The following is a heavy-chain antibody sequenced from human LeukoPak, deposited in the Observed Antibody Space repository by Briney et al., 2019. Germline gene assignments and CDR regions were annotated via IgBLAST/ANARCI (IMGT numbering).Heavy chain of an antibody. Sequence: SQTLSLTCTVSGGSISSGGYYWSWIRQHPGKGLEWIGYIYYSGSTYCNPSLKSRVTISVDTSKNQFSLKLSSVTAADTAVYYCARGLRYCTNGVCYYCYGMDVWGQGTTVTVSS. J-gene: IGHJ6*02. V-gene: IGHV4-31*03. CDR3: ARGLRYCTNGVCYYCYGMDV. CDR2: IYYSGST. D-gene: IGHD2-8*01. CDR1: GGSISSGGYY.